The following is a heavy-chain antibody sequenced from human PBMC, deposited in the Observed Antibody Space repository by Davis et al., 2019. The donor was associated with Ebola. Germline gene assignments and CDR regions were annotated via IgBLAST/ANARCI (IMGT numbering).Heavy chain of an antibody. D-gene: IGHD3-10*01. Sequence: GESLKISCAASGFTFSSYWMHWVRQAPGKGLVWVSRINSDGSSTSYADSVKGRFTISRDNSKNTLYLQMSSLRAEDTAVYYCVKDRSGLWFGELLPKYYYYYGMDVWGQGTTVTVSS. J-gene: IGHJ6*02. CDR2: INSDGSST. V-gene: IGHV3-74*01. CDR3: VKDRSGLWFGELLPKYYYYYGMDV. CDR1: GFTFSSYW.